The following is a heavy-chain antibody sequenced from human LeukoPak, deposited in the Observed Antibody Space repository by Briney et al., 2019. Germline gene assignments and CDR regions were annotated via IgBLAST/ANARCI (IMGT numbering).Heavy chain of an antibody. V-gene: IGHV3-9*03. Sequence: GGSLRLSCAASGFTFDDYAMHWVRQAPGKGLEWVSGISWNSGSIGYADSVKGRFTISRDNAKNSLYLQMNSLRAEDMALYYCAKDRRAVAETGKFDYWGQGTLVTVSS. CDR1: GFTFDDYA. CDR3: AKDRRAVAETGKFDY. D-gene: IGHD6-19*01. CDR2: ISWNSGSI. J-gene: IGHJ4*02.